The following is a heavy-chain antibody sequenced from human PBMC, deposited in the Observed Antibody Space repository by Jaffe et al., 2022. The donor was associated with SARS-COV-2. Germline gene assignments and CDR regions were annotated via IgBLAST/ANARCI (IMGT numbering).Heavy chain of an antibody. V-gene: IGHV3-9*01. Sequence: EVQLVESGGGLVQPGRSLRLSCAASGFTFDHHAMHWVRQAPGKGLEWVSGISWNSGSIGYADSVKGRFIISRDNAKNSLSLQMNSLRAEDTAFYYCTKALFQYGDYTPEAFDIWGQGTMVTVSS. CDR2: ISWNSGSI. J-gene: IGHJ3*02. CDR3: TKALFQYGDYTPEAFDI. D-gene: IGHD2-21*02. CDR1: GFTFDHHA.